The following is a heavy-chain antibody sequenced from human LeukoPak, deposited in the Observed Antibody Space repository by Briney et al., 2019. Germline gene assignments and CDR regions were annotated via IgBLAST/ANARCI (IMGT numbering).Heavy chain of an antibody. CDR2: INGDGSTT. CDR3: VRRLATAGVLDF. D-gene: IGHD6-13*01. J-gene: IGHJ4*02. CDR1: GFTFSSYW. V-gene: IGHV3-74*01. Sequence: PRGSLRLSCAASGFTFSSYWMHWVRQPPGKGLVWVSRINGDGSTTHYADSVKGRFTISRDNAKNTLYLQMNSLRAEDTAVYYCVRRLATAGVLDFWGQGTLVTVFS.